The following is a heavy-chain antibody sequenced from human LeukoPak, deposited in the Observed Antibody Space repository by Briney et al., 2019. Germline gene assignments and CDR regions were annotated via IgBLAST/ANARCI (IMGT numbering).Heavy chain of an antibody. J-gene: IGHJ4*02. Sequence: PSETLSLTCTVSGGSFSDYYWSWTRQSPGKGLEWIGYIYYSGSANYNPSLKSRVTISVDMSKNEFSLKLNSVTAADTAVYYCARGAAGSDYWGQGTLVTVSS. CDR2: IYYSGSA. CDR1: GGSFSDYY. V-gene: IGHV4-59*01. D-gene: IGHD6-13*01. CDR3: ARGAAGSDY.